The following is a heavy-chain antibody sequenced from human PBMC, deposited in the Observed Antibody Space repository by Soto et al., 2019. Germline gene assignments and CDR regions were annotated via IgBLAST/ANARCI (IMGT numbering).Heavy chain of an antibody. CDR1: GGFVSSGSYY. CDR2: MSHSGGT. CDR3: ARVERGTATTVVDAFDI. D-gene: IGHD1-1*01. V-gene: IGHV4-34*01. Sequence: QVQLQQWGAGLLKPSETLSLTCAVYGGFVSSGSYYWSWIRQPPVKGLEWIGEMSHSGGTHFNPSLTSRVTISVDTSKNQFSLKMSSVTAADTALYYCARVERGTATTVVDAFDIWGPGTMVTVSS. J-gene: IGHJ3*02.